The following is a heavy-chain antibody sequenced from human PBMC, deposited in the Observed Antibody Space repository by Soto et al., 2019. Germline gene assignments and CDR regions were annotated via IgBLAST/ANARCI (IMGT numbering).Heavy chain of an antibody. CDR3: AKLVTTAAAGTFDY. D-gene: IGHD6-13*01. Sequence: VHLLESGGGVTQPGGSLRLSCAASGFTFTDYYMTWIRQAPGRGLEWVSYISGSGTDKSYADSVKGRFTISRDNADNSLFLQMNSLRAEDTAVYYCAKLVTTAAAGTFDYWGQGTLVTVSS. J-gene: IGHJ4*02. CDR1: GFTFTDYY. V-gene: IGHV3-11*01. CDR2: ISGSGTDK.